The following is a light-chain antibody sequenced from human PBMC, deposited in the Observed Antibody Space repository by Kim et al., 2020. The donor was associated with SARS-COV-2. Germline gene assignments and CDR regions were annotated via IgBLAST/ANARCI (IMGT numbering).Light chain of an antibody. Sequence: QSVLTQPASVSGSPGQSITISCTGTSSDVGGYNYVSWYQQHPGKAPKLMIYEVSNRPSGVSNRFSGSKSGNTASLTISGLQAEDEADYHCSSYTSSNTWVFGGGTQLTVL. CDR2: EVS. CDR3: SSYTSSNTWV. J-gene: IGLJ3*02. CDR1: SSDVGGYNY. V-gene: IGLV2-14*01.